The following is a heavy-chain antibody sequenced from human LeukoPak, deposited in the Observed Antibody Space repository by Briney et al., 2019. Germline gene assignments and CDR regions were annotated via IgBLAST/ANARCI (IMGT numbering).Heavy chain of an antibody. J-gene: IGHJ3*02. CDR1: GFTFSSYA. Sequence: PGGSLRLSCAASGFTFSSYAMSWVRQAPGKGLEWVSAISGSGGSTYYADSVKGRFTISRDNSKNTLYLQMNSLRAEDTAVYYWAKVRFFGETEDVFDIGAKGKMAPVSS. CDR3: AKVRFFGETEDVFDI. CDR2: ISGSGGST. V-gene: IGHV3-23*01. D-gene: IGHD3-16*01.